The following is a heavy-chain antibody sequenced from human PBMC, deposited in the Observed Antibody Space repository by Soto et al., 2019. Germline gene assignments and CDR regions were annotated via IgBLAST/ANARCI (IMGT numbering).Heavy chain of an antibody. CDR1: GFTFKNAW. CDR3: TTGTTVAKYYFDF. D-gene: IGHD1-1*01. Sequence: EGQLVESGGGLVEPGETLRLSCAASGFTFKNAWMSWVRQAPGKGLEWVGRIKSWSDGGTTDYGAPVKGRFSISRDDAKNTLSLQMNSLRTEDPAVYYCTTGTTVAKYYFDFWGQGTLVTVSS. V-gene: IGHV3-15*01. J-gene: IGHJ4*02. CDR2: IKSWSDGGTT.